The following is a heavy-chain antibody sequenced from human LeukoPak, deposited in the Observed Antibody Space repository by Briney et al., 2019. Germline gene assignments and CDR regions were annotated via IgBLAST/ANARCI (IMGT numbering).Heavy chain of an antibody. D-gene: IGHD3-3*01. Sequence: SETLSLTCAVSGFSISSGYFWAWVRRPPGKGLEWIGSIYYSGTTYYSPSLKRRVTISVDTSKNQFSLKLNSVTAADTAMYYCASTIFGDSGSWFDPWGQGTLVTVSS. CDR2: IYYSGTT. J-gene: IGHJ5*02. V-gene: IGHV4-38-2*01. CDR1: GFSISSGYF. CDR3: ASTIFGDSGSWFDP.